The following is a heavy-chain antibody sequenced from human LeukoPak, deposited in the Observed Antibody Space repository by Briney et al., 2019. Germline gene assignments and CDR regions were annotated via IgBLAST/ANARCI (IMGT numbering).Heavy chain of an antibody. CDR1: GLTVSSNY. CDR3: ASGSGSYRTPYYYMDV. J-gene: IGHJ6*03. V-gene: IGHV3-53*01. D-gene: IGHD3-10*01. Sequence: GGSLRLSCAASGLTVSSNYMSWVRQAPGEGLEWVSVIYSGGSTYYADSVKDRFTISRDNSKNTLYLQITSLRAEDTAVYYCASGSGSYRTPYYYMDVWSTGTTVTVSS. CDR2: IYSGGST.